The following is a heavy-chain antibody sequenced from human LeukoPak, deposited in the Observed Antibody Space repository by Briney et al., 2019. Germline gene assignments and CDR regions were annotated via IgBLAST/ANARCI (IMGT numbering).Heavy chain of an antibody. CDR3: ARDLYSTIFGVVINY. V-gene: IGHV1-69*13. J-gene: IGHJ4*02. CDR2: IIPIFGTA. Sequence: SVKVSYKASGGTFSSYAISWVRQAPGQGLEWMGGIIPIFGTANYAQKFQGRVTITADESTSTAYMELSSLRSEDTAVYYCARDLYSTIFGVVINYWGQGTLVTVSS. CDR1: GGTFSSYA. D-gene: IGHD3-3*01.